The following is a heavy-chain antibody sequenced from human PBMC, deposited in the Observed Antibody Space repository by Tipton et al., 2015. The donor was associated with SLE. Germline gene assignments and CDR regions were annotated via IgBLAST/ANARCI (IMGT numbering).Heavy chain of an antibody. CDR3: ARSGRYSSSWNYYFDY. Sequence: LRLSCTVSGGSISSYYWSWIRQPPGKGLEWIGYIYYSGSTYYNPSLKSRVTISVDTSKNQFSLKLSSVTAADTAVYYCARSGRYSSSWNYYFDYWGQGTLVTVSS. J-gene: IGHJ4*02. CDR1: GGSISSYY. D-gene: IGHD6-13*01. V-gene: IGHV4-59*12. CDR2: IYYSGST.